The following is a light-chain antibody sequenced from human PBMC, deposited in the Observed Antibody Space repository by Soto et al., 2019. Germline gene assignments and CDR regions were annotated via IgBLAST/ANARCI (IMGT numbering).Light chain of an antibody. CDR2: GAY. CDR3: QHYNNWPPYS. V-gene: IGKV3-15*01. Sequence: EIVLTQSPGTLSLSPGERATLSCRASQSVSSSYLAWYQQKPGQAPRLLIYGAYTRATGIPARFSGSGSGTDFTLTISSLQSEDFGVYYCQHYNNWPPYSFGQGTKVDIK. J-gene: IGKJ2*03. CDR1: QSVSSSY.